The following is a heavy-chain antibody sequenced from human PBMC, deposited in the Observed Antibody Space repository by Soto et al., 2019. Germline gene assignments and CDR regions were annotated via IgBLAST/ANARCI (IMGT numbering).Heavy chain of an antibody. D-gene: IGHD6-13*01. CDR1: GFTCSSYA. J-gene: IGHJ4*02. CDR2: ITASAGST. Sequence: EVQLLESGGGLVQPGGSLGLSCTASGFTCSSYAMNWVRQGPGKGLEWLSGITASAGSTYYADSVKGRFTISRDNSKNTLYLHVNSLRAEDTAVYYCAKASSWYPYFDYWGQGTLVTVSS. CDR3: AKASSWYPYFDY. V-gene: IGHV3-23*01.